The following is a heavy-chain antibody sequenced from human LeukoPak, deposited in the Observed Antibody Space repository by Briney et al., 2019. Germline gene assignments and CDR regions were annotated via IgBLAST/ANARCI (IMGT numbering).Heavy chain of an antibody. V-gene: IGHV3-7*01. J-gene: IGHJ3*02. Sequence: GGSLRLSCAASGFTFSWYWMNWVRQAPGKGLEWVANIKEDGGEKYYVDSVKGRFTISRDNSKNTLYLQMNSLRAEDTAVYYCAKDQSGWYYGSGSPNAFDIWGQGTMVTVSS. CDR3: AKDQSGWYYGSGSPNAFDI. CDR2: IKEDGGEK. CDR1: GFTFSWYW. D-gene: IGHD3-10*01.